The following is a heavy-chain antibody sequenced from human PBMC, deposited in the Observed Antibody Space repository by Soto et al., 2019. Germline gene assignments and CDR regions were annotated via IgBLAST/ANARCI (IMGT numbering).Heavy chain of an antibody. Sequence: SETLSLTCAVSGGSISSGGYSWSWIRQPPGKGLEWIGYIYHSGSTYYNPSLKSRVTISADKSKDHVSLKVNSVTAADTAVYYCIRNGYYCLEYWGQGTLVTVSS. CDR2: IYHSGST. D-gene: IGHD6-19*01. CDR3: IRNGYYCLEY. J-gene: IGHJ4*01. CDR1: GGSISSGGYS. V-gene: IGHV4-30-2*01.